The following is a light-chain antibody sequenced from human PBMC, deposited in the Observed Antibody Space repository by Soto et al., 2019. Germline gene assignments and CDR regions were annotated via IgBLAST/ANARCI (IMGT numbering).Light chain of an antibody. CDR3: QQYDDWPET. CDR2: DAS. V-gene: IGKV3-15*01. Sequence: EQVITQSPATLSVSPGERATLSCRASQSVSSNLAWYQQKPGQAPRLLIYDASTRATGIPARFSGSGSGTEFTLTISSLQSEDLAVYYCQQYDDWPETFGQGTKVDIK. CDR1: QSVSSN. J-gene: IGKJ1*01.